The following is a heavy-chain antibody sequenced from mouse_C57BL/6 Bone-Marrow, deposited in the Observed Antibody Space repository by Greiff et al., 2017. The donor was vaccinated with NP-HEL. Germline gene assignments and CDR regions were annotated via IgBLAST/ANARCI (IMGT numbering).Heavy chain of an antibody. CDR3: ASLLTAWYFDV. J-gene: IGHJ1*03. V-gene: IGHV2-2*01. CDR2: IWSGGST. D-gene: IGHD4-1*01. Sequence: VKLQQSGPGLVQPSQSLSITCTVSGFSLTSYGVHWVRQSPGKGLEWLGVIWSGGSTDYNAAFISRLSISKDNSKSQVFFKMNSLQADDTAIYYCASLLTAWYFDVWGTGTTVTVSS. CDR1: GFSLTSYG.